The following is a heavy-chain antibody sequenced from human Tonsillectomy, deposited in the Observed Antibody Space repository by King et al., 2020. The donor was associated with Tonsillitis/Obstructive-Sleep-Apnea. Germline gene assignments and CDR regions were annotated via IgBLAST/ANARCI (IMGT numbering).Heavy chain of an antibody. Sequence: DVQLVESGGGLMQPGGSLRLSCAASGLTVTDNYMSWVRQAPGKGLEWVSIIYSGGSTYYSDSVRGRFTISRDISKNTLYLQMSSLRAEDTAVYYCARVTRANYRSSGYYYFDYWGKGTLVTVSS. CDR1: GLTVTDNY. CDR3: ARVTRANYRSSGYYYFDY. V-gene: IGHV3-53*01. J-gene: IGHJ4*02. D-gene: IGHD3-22*01. CDR2: IYSGGST.